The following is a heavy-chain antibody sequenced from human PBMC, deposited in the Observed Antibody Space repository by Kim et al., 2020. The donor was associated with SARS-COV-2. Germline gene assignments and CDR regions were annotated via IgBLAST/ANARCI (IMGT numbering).Heavy chain of an antibody. Sequence: GGSLRLSCAASGFTFSSYGMHWVRQAPGKGLEWVAVIWYDGSNKYYADSVKGRFTISRDNSKNTLYLQMNSLRAEDTAVYYCARESGLYYDFWSGYLGGDYYYGMDVWGQGTTVTVSS. D-gene: IGHD3-3*01. CDR3: ARESGLYYDFWSGYLGGDYYYGMDV. J-gene: IGHJ6*02. CDR1: GFTFSSYG. CDR2: IWYDGSNK. V-gene: IGHV3-33*01.